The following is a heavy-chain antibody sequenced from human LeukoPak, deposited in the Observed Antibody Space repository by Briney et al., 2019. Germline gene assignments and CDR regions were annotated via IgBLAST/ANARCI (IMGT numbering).Heavy chain of an antibody. CDR3: AKEGSSSTSCDWFDP. CDR1: GGSISGYY. Sequence: PSETLSLTCTVSGGSISGYYWSWIRQPPGKGLEWIGYIYYSGSTNYNPSLKSRVTISVDTSKNQFSLKLSSVTAADTAVYYCAKEGSSSTSCDWFDPWGQGTLVTVSS. V-gene: IGHV4-59*01. CDR2: IYYSGST. D-gene: IGHD2-2*01. J-gene: IGHJ5*02.